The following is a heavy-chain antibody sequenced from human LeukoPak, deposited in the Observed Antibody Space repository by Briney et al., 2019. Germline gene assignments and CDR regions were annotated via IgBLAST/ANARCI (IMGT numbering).Heavy chain of an antibody. CDR1: GFTFNTYW. CDR3: ARDLTGWDDYFDY. V-gene: IGHV3-7*01. Sequence: GGSLRLSCAASGFTFNTYWMSWVRQAPGKGLEWVANIKQDGTEKYYVDSVKGRFIISRDNPENSLYLQMNSLRAEDTAVYYCARDLTGWDDYFDYWGQGTLVTVSS. J-gene: IGHJ4*02. D-gene: IGHD1-20*01. CDR2: IKQDGTEK.